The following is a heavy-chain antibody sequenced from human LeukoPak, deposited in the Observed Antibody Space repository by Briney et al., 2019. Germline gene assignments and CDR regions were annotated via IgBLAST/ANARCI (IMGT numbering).Heavy chain of an antibody. J-gene: IGHJ6*03. CDR2: ISGSGGST. Sequence: PGGSLRLSCAASGFTFSTNSMNWVRQVPGKGLEWVSAISGSGGSTYYADSVKGRFTISRDNSKNTLYLQMNSLRAEDTAVYYCAKDAGTTPAYYYYYYMDVWGKGTTVTVSS. CDR3: AKDAGTTPAYYYYYYMDV. V-gene: IGHV3-23*01. D-gene: IGHD1-1*01. CDR1: GFTFSTNS.